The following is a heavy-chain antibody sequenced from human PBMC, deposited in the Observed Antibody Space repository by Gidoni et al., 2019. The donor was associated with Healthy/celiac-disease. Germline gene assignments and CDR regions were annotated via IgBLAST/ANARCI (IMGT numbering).Heavy chain of an antibody. J-gene: IGHJ3*02. Sequence: QLQLQESGPGLVMPSETLSLTCTAHGGSISISSYYWGWIRQPPGKGLVWMGSIYYSGSTYYNPSLKSLVTISVYTSKNQFSLKLSSVTAADTAVYYCARRRGGSGSYLDAFDIWGQGTMVTVSS. D-gene: IGHD1-26*01. CDR3: ARRRGGSGSYLDAFDI. CDR1: GGSISISSYY. CDR2: IYYSGST. V-gene: IGHV4-39*01.